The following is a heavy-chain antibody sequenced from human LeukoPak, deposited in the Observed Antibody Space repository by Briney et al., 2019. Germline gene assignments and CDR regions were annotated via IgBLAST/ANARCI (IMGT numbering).Heavy chain of an antibody. J-gene: IGHJ4*02. Sequence: SETLSLTCTVSGGSISSGGYSWSWVRQHPGKGLEWIEYIYYSGSTYYNPSLKSRVTISVDTSKNQFSLKLSSVTAADTAVYYCASLRTTTVSFDYWGQGTLVTVSS. CDR3: ASLRTTTVSFDY. CDR1: GGSISSGGYS. CDR2: IYYSGST. V-gene: IGHV4-31*03. D-gene: IGHD4-17*01.